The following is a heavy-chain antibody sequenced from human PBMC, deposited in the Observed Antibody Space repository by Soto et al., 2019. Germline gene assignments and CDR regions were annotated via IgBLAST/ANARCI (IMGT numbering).Heavy chain of an antibody. V-gene: IGHV3-30*09. D-gene: IGHD3-3*01. CDR3: ATETNLFYES. CDR1: GFICSAYS. Sequence: HPGGSLRLSCAASGFICSAYSMHWIRQAPGQGLEWVALISHNGNTQLYADSVKGRFAISRDNSRNALYLNMNSLRPEDSAVYYCATETNLFYESWGRGIRVTVSS. J-gene: IGHJ4*02. CDR2: ISHNGNTQ.